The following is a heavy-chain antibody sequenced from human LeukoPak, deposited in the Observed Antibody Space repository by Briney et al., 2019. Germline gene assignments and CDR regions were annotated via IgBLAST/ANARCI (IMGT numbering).Heavy chain of an antibody. D-gene: IGHD2-15*01. CDR3: ARDGSCSGGSCYQPFDY. Sequence: GSLRLSCAASGFTFSSYAMSWVRQAPGKGLEWVSAISGSGGSTYYADSVKGRFTISRDNSKNTLYLQMNSLRAEDTAVYYCARDGSCSGGSCYQPFDYWGQGTLVTVSS. CDR1: GFTFSSYA. V-gene: IGHV3-23*01. CDR2: ISGSGGST. J-gene: IGHJ4*02.